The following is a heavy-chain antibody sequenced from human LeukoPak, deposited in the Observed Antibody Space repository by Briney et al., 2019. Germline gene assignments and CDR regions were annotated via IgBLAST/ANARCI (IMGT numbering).Heavy chain of an antibody. CDR3: ASGSGYYARY. CDR2: INHSGST. CDR1: GGSFSGYY. Sequence: KPSETLSLTCAVYGGSFSGYYWSWLRHPPGKGREWSGEINHSGSTNYNPSLKSLVTISVDTSKNQCSLKLSSVTAADTAVYYCASGSGYYARYWGQGTLVTVSS. V-gene: IGHV4-34*01. D-gene: IGHD3-22*01. J-gene: IGHJ4*02.